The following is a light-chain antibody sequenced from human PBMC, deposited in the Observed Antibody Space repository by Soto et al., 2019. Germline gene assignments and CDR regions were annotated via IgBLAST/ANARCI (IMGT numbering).Light chain of an antibody. CDR2: GAS. CDR3: QQSYSTLT. V-gene: IGKV3-20*01. CDR1: QSVSSRY. Sequence: TQSPGTMSLSPGERATLSCRASQSVSSRYLAWYQQKPGQAPRLLIYGASSRATGIPDRFSGSGSGTDFTLTISSLQPEDFATYYCQQSYSTLTFGQGTRLEIK. J-gene: IGKJ5*01.